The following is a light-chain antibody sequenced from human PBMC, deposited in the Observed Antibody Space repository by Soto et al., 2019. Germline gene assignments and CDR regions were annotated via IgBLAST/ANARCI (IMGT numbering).Light chain of an antibody. CDR2: AAS. Sequence: ETVITQSPATLSVSPGERATLSCRASETVDRNLAWYQQKPGQAPRLLIYAASVRATGIPVRFSGSGSGTDFTLTISSLQSEDFASYYCQHYNNWPPLYTFGQGTKLEIK. CDR3: QHYNNWPPLYT. V-gene: IGKV3-15*01. CDR1: ETVDRN. J-gene: IGKJ2*01.